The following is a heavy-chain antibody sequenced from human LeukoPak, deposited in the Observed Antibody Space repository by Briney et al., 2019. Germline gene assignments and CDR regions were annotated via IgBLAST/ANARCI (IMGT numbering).Heavy chain of an antibody. V-gene: IGHV3-23*01. CDR2: ISGRGGST. D-gene: IGHD4-17*01. J-gene: IGHJ4*02. CDR1: VFTFSNYA. CDR3: ARDDYGETFDY. Sequence: GGSLRLSCAASVFTFSNYAMNWVRQAPGKGLEGVSGISGRGGSTFYVDSVKGRFTISRDNSKNTLYLQMNSLRAEDTAIYYCARDDYGETFDYWGQGTLVTVSS.